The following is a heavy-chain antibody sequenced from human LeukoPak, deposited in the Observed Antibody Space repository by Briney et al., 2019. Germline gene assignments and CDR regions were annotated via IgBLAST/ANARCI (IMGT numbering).Heavy chain of an antibody. Sequence: GGSLRLSCGASGLSFSTSWMSWVRQAPGKGLEWVANIKRDGSETYYVDSVKGRFTISRENTKNLLFLQMDSLRDEDTAVYYCARGGLWRQQLVRWFDYWGQGTLVTVSS. V-gene: IGHV3-7*01. CDR2: IKRDGSET. CDR3: ARGGLWRQQLVRWFDY. D-gene: IGHD6-13*01. J-gene: IGHJ4*02. CDR1: GLSFSTSW.